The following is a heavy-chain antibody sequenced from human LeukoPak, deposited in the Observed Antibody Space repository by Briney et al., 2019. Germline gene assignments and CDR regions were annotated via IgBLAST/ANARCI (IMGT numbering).Heavy chain of an antibody. CDR2: ISAYNGNT. Sequence: ASVKLSCKASGYTFTSYGISWVRQPPGQGLEWIGWISAYNGNTNYAQKLQGRVTMNTDTSTSTAYMELSSLRSEDTAVYYCARDPPYDILTGYYFFHGEPFDYWGQGTLVSVCS. CDR1: GYTFTSYG. D-gene: IGHD3-9*01. J-gene: IGHJ4*02. CDR3: ARDPPYDILTGYYFFHGEPFDY. V-gene: IGHV1-18*01.